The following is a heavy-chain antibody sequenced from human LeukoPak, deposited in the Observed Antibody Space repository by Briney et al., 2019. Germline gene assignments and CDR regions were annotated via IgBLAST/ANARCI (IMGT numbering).Heavy chain of an antibody. Sequence: ASETLSLTCTVSGGSISSYYWSWIRQPPGKGLEWIGYIYYSGSTNYNPSLKSRVTISVDTSKNQFSLKLSSVTAADTAVYYCARGHHVAAAVFDPWGQGTLVTVSS. D-gene: IGHD6-13*01. CDR2: IYYSGST. CDR1: GGSISSYY. CDR3: ARGHHVAAAVFDP. J-gene: IGHJ5*02. V-gene: IGHV4-59*01.